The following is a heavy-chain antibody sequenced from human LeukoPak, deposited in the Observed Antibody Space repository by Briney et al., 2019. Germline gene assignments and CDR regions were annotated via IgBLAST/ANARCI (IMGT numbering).Heavy chain of an antibody. CDR1: GYTFTGYY. Sequence: ASVKVSCKASGYTFTGYYMHWVRQAPGQGLEWMGWINPNSGGTNYAQKFQGRVTMTRDTSISTAYMELSRLRSDDTAVYYCARDRNWIHNWEPRGVAFDIWGQGTMVTVSS. V-gene: IGHV1-2*02. J-gene: IGHJ3*02. CDR3: ARDRNWIHNWEPRGVAFDI. CDR2: INPNSGGT. D-gene: IGHD1-1*01.